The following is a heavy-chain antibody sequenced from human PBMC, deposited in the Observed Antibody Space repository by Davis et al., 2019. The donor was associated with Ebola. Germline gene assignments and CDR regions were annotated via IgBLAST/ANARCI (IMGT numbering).Heavy chain of an antibody. CDR1: GGSISSYY. D-gene: IGHD2-2*01. CDR2: IYYSGST. J-gene: IGHJ4*02. Sequence: SETLSLTCTVSGGSISSYYWSWIRQPPGKGLEWIGYIYYSGSTNYNPSLKSRVTIPVDTSKNQFSLKLSSVTAADTAVYYCARHQYCSSTSCYLVLDYWGQGTLVTVSS. CDR3: ARHQYCSSTSCYLVLDY. V-gene: IGHV4-59*01.